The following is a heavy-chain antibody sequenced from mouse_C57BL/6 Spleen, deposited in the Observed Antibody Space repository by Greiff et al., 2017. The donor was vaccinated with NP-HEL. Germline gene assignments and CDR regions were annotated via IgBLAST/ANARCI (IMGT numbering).Heavy chain of an antibody. V-gene: IGHV1-69*01. J-gene: IGHJ3*01. D-gene: IGHD3-2*02. CDR3: ARDSSAWFAY. CDR2: IDPSDSYT. CDR1: GYTFTSYW. Sequence: QVQLQQPGAELVMPGASVKLSCKASGYTFTSYWMHWVKQRPGQGLEWIGEIDPSDSYTNYHQKFKGKSTLTVDKSSSTAYMQLSSLTSEDSAVYYCARDSSAWFAYWGQGTLVTVSA.